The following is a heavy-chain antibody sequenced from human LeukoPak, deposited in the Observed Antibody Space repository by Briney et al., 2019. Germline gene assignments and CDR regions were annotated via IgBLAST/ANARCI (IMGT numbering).Heavy chain of an antibody. CDR3: ARDLDY. CDR2: IIPIFPTP. V-gene: IGHV1-69*05. CDR1: GGTFRNHA. Sequence: SVKVSCKASGGTFRNHAISWVRQAPGQGLEWMGGIIPIFPTPNYAQRFQGRVTITTDGSTSTAHMELSSLTSDDTAVYYCARDLDYWGQGTLVTVSS. J-gene: IGHJ4*02.